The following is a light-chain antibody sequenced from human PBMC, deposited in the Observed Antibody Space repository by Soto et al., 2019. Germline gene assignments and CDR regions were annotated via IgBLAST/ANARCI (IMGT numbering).Light chain of an antibody. J-gene: IGKJ1*01. CDR1: QSVNSNY. Sequence: EIVLTQSPGPLSLSPGERATLSCRASQSVNSNYLAWYQQKPGQAPRLLIYGASSRATGIPDRFSGSGSGTDFTLTISRLEPEDFAVYYCQQYGSTPRTFGQGTKVDIK. CDR3: QQYGSTPRT. CDR2: GAS. V-gene: IGKV3-20*01.